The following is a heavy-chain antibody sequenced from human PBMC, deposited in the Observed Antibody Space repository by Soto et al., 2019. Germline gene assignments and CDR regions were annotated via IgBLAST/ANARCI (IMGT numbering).Heavy chain of an antibody. D-gene: IGHD1-7*01. J-gene: IGHJ6*02. CDR3: ARDCAITGTTNYYGMDV. CDR1: GGTFNSYA. CDR2: IIPIIGTS. V-gene: IGHV1-69*06. Sequence: ASVKVSCKASGGTFNSYAISWVRQAPGQGLEWMGGIIPIIGTSKYAQKFQGRLTITADKSTTTAYMELNSLRSEDTAVYYCARDCAITGTTNYYGMDVWGQGTTVTVSS.